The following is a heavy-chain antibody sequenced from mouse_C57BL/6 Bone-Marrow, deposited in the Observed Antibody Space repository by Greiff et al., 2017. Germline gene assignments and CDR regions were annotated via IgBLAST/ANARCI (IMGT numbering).Heavy chain of an antibody. CDR3: AREGYPAWFAY. Sequence: EVQLVESGGGLVKPGGSLKLSCAASGFTFSSYAMSWVRQTPEKRLEWVATISDGGSYTYYPDNVKGRFTISRDNAKNNLYLQMSHLKSEDTAMYYCAREGYPAWFAYWGQGTLVTVSA. J-gene: IGHJ3*01. CDR1: GFTFSSYA. D-gene: IGHD2-2*01. V-gene: IGHV5-4*01. CDR2: ISDGGSYT.